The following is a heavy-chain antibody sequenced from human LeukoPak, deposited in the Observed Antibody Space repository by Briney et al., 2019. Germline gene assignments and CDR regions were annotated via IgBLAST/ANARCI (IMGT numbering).Heavy chain of an antibody. J-gene: IGHJ4*02. CDR1: GFTFSSYG. CDR2: ISYDGSNK. V-gene: IGHV3-30*18. Sequence: PGRSLRLSCAASGFTFSSYGMHWVRQAPGKGLEWVAVISYDGSNKYYADSVKGRFTISRDNFKNTLYLQMNSLRAEDTAVYYCAKELYIAAAIDYWGQGTLVTVSS. D-gene: IGHD6-13*01. CDR3: AKELYIAAAIDY.